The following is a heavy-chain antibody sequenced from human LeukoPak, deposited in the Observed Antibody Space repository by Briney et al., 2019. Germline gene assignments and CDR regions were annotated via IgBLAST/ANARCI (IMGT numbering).Heavy chain of an antibody. D-gene: IGHD1-20*01. V-gene: IGHV3-23*01. J-gene: IGHJ4*02. Sequence: PGGSLRLSCAASGFTFSSYAMSWVRQAPGKGLEWVSAISGSGGSTYYADSVKGRFTISRDNSKSTLYLQMNSLRAEDTAVYYCASRYYQGYNWNDLALYYWGQGTLVTVSS. CDR1: GFTFSSYA. CDR2: ISGSGGST. CDR3: ASRYYQGYNWNDLALYY.